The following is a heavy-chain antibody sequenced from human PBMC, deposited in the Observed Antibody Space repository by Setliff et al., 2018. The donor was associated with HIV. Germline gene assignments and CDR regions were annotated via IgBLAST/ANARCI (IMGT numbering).Heavy chain of an antibody. V-gene: IGHV3-74*01. CDR3: ARVASGYDYGWLDP. CDR2: IKTDGSST. CDR1: GFPFSAYA. Sequence: GGSLRLSCEASGFPFSAYAFSWVRQAPGKGLVWVSRIKTDGSSTSYADSVKGRFTISRDNAKNTLYLQMNSLRAEDTAVYYCARVASGYDYGWLDPWGQGTLVTVSS. D-gene: IGHD5-12*01. J-gene: IGHJ5*02.